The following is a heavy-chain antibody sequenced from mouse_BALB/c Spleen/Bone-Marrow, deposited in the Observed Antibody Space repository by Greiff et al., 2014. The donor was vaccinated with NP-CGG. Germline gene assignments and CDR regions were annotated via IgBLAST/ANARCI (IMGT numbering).Heavy chain of an antibody. CDR2: IDPANGNN. J-gene: IGHJ2*01. V-gene: IGHV14-3*02. CDR1: GFKIKDTY. Sequence: VQLQQSGAELLKPGASVQLSCTASGFKIKDTYMHWGKQRPEKGLEWIGRIDPANGNNKYDPKFQDKATITADTSSNTAYLQLSSLTSEDTAVYYCANYYYGYYFDYWGQGTTLTVSS. CDR3: ANYYYGYYFDY. D-gene: IGHD1-1*01.